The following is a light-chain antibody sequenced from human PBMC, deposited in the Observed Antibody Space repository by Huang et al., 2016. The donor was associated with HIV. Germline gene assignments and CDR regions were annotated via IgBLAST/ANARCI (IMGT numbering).Light chain of an antibody. Sequence: EIVMTQSPDTLSVSPGERATLSCRASQSVRDKLAWYQQKPGQAPRLLLHATSTGAAGVPARFSGSGSGTEFTLTISSLQSEDCGVYYCQQYESWPPLTFGGGTKVEIK. V-gene: IGKV3-15*01. CDR1: QSVRDK. CDR3: QQYESWPPLT. J-gene: IGKJ4*01. CDR2: ATS.